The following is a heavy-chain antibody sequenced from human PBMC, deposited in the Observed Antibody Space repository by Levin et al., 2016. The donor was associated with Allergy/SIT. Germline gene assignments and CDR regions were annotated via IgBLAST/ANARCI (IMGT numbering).Heavy chain of an antibody. J-gene: IGHJ4*02. CDR1: GGSISSYY. CDR2: IYYSGST. CDR3: AREYCSSTSCYPYYFDY. V-gene: IGHV4-59*01. D-gene: IGHD2-2*01. Sequence: SETLSLTCTVSGGSISSYYWSWIRQPPGKGLEWIGYIYYSGSTNYNPSLKSRVTISVDTSKNQFSLKLSSVTAADTAVYYCAREYCSSTSCYPYYFDYWGQGTLVTVSS.